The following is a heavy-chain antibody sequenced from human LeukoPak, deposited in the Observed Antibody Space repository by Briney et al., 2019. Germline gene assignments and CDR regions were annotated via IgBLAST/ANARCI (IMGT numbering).Heavy chain of an antibody. CDR3: ARAGDVYVWGSYFDY. CDR2: ISYDGSNK. CDR1: GFTFSSYG. Sequence: GRSLRLSCAASGFTFSSYGMHWVRQAPGKGLEWVAVISYDGSNKYYADSVKGRFTISRDNSKNTLYLQMNSLRAEDTAVYYCARAGDVYVWGSYFDYWGQGTLVTVSS. D-gene: IGHD3-16*01. V-gene: IGHV3-30*03. J-gene: IGHJ4*02.